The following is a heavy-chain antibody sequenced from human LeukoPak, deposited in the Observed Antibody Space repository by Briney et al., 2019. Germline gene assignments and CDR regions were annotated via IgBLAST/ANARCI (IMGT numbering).Heavy chain of an antibody. V-gene: IGHV3-15*01. CDR3: ARVRRIAVAMGAFDI. J-gene: IGHJ3*02. Sequence: PGGSLRLSCAASGLTFSNAWMNWVRQTPEKGLEWVGLIKSTANGGTIDYAAPVKGRFTISRDNSKNTLYLQMNSLRAEDTAVYYCARVRRIAVAMGAFDIWGQGTLVTVSS. D-gene: IGHD6-19*01. CDR1: GLTFSNAW. CDR2: IKSTANGGTI.